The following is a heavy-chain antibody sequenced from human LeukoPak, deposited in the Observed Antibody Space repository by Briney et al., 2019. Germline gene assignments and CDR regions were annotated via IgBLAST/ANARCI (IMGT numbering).Heavy chain of an antibody. CDR3: AGGTDDYNIYGE. V-gene: IGHV3-23*01. CDR1: GFTFSSYG. Sequence: GGSLRLSCAASGFTFSSYGMSWVRQAPGKGLEWVSAISGSGGSTYYADSVKGRFTISRDNSKNTLYLQMNSLRAEDTAVYYCAGGTDDYNIYGEWGQGTLVTVSS. CDR2: ISGSGGST. D-gene: IGHD5-24*01. J-gene: IGHJ4*02.